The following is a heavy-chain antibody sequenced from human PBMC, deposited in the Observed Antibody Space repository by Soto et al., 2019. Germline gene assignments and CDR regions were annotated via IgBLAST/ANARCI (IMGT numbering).Heavy chain of an antibody. CDR2: ISYDGSNK. CDR1: GFTFSGYA. J-gene: IGHJ6*02. Sequence: GWSLRLSCAASGFTFSGYAMHLVRQAPGKGLEWVALISYDGSNKYYADSVKGRFTISRDSSKNTMYLQMNSLRAEDTAVFYCARGSGGYSYYGVEVWGEGTTVTVS. D-gene: IGHD3-16*01. V-gene: IGHV3-30-3*01. CDR3: ARGSGGYSYYGVEV.